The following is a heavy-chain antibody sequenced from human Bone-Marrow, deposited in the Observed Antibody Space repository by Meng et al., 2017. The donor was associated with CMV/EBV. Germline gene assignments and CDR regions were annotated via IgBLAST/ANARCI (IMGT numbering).Heavy chain of an antibody. Sequence: GESLKISCAASGFTFSDYYMSWIRQAPGKGLEWVSYISSSGSTIYYADSVKGRFTISRDNAKNTLYLQMNSLRAEDTAVYYCARVRGSVRGVYYYYGMDVWGQGTTVTVSS. D-gene: IGHD5/OR15-5a*01. J-gene: IGHJ6*02. V-gene: IGHV3-11*04. CDR1: GFTFSDYY. CDR3: ARVRGSVRGVYYYYGMDV. CDR2: ISSSGSTI.